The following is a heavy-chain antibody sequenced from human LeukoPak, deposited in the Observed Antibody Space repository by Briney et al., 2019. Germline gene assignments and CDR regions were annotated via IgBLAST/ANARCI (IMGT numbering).Heavy chain of an antibody. CDR2: MFYGETN. CDR1: GDSISRSGFY. J-gene: IGHJ4*02. Sequence: PSETLSLTCTVSGDSISRSGFYWGWIRQPPGKGLEWIGSMFYGETNSYNPSLKSRVIISLDTSKNQFSLNLNSVTAADTAVYYCARLERSRNGGTQYWGQGTLVTVSS. CDR3: ARLERSRNGGTQY. V-gene: IGHV4-39*01. D-gene: IGHD4-23*01.